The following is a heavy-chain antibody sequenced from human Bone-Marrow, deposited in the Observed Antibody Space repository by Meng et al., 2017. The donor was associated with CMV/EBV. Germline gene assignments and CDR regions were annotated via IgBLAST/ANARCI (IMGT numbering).Heavy chain of an antibody. CDR2: IIPIFGTA. D-gene: IGHD1-26*01. V-gene: IGHV1-69*05. J-gene: IGHJ4*02. CDR1: EYTFIGYY. CDR3: ASGSFTDY. Sequence: SVKVSCKASEYTFIGYYIHWVRQAPGQGLEWMGGIIPIFGTANYAQKFQGRVTITTDESTSTAYMELSSLRSEDTAVYYCASGSFTDYWGQGTLVTVSS.